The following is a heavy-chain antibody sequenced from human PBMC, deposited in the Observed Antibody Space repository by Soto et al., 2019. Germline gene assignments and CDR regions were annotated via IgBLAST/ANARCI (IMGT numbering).Heavy chain of an antibody. CDR2: IYYLGNT. J-gene: IGHJ3*02. Sequence: PSETLSLTCTVSGGSISSSSSYWGWIRQPPGKGLEWVGSIYYLGNTYYNPSLKSRVTISVDTSKNQFSLKLSSVTAADTAVYYCARYETSGDTDGDRVPNDAFDIWGQGTMVTVSS. CDR1: GGSISSSSSY. CDR3: ARYETSGDTDGDRVPNDAFDI. V-gene: IGHV4-39*07. D-gene: IGHD4-17*01.